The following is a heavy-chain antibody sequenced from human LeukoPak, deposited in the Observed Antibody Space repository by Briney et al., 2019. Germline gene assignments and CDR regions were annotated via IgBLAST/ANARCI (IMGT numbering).Heavy chain of an antibody. CDR3: AKDKASGYYPLDY. CDR1: GFTFSSCA. CDR2: ISGSGGST. J-gene: IGHJ4*02. Sequence: PGGSLRLSCAASGFTFSSCAKSWVRQAPGKGLEWVSTISGSGGSTYYADSVKGRFTISRDISKNTLYLQMNSLRAEDTAVYYCAKDKASGYYPLDYWGQGTLVTVSS. D-gene: IGHD3-22*01. V-gene: IGHV3-23*01.